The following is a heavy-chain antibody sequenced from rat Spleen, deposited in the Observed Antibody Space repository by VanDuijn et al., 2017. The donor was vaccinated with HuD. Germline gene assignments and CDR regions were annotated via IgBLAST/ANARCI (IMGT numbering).Heavy chain of an antibody. CDR2: ISYEGSST. J-gene: IGHJ4*01. V-gene: IGHV5-22*01. Sequence: EVQLVESGGGLVQPGRSLKLSCAASGFTFSDYSMAWVRQAPKKGLEWVASISYEGSSTYYGDSVKGRFTISRDNAKSTLYLQMNNLKEEDTAIYYCACYVDYVMDAWGQGASVTVSS. CDR3: ACYVDYVMDA. D-gene: IGHD1-11*01. CDR1: GFTFSDYS.